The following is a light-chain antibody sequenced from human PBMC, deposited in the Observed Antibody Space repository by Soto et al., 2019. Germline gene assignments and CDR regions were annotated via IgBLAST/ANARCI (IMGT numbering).Light chain of an antibody. J-gene: IGLJ2*01. Sequence: QSVLTQPASVSGSPGQSITISCTGTSSDVGSYNLVSWYQQHPGKAPKLMIYEGSKRPSGVSNRFSGSKSGNTASLTISGLQAEHEADYYCCSYAGSSTLPKVVFGGGTKLTVL. CDR1: SSDVGSYNL. V-gene: IGLV2-23*03. CDR3: CSYAGSSTLPKVV. CDR2: EGS.